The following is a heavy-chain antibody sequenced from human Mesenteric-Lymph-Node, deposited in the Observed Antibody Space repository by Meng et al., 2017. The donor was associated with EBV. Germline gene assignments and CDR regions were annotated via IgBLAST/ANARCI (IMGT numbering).Heavy chain of an antibody. CDR3: VRCGAVTLVQGGPDH. J-gene: IGHJ4*02. Sequence: QLQPWAAIVLLHSYARSLMCGVVGGFFCGYFWSVIPRPPGKGLELIGEINRVGSTNYNPSLKSRLTMSVDTSKNHFSLKLTSVTAADTAVYYCVRCGAVTLVQGGPDHWGQGTLVTVSS. CDR1: GGFFCGYF. V-gene: IGHV4-34*01. CDR2: INRVGST. D-gene: IGHD3-10*01.